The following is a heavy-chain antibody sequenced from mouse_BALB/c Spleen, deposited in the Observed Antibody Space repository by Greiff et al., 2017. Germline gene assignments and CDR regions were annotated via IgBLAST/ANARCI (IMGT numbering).Heavy chain of an antibody. Sequence: VQLQQSGPGLVQPSQSLSITCTVSGFSLTSYGVHWVRQSPGKGLEWLGVIWSGGSTDYNAAFISRLSISKDNSKSQVFFKMNSLQANDTAIYYCALRDYDGRDYAMDYWGQGTSVTVSS. V-gene: IGHV2-2*02. CDR2: IWSGGST. CDR1: GFSLTSYG. CDR3: ALRDYDGRDYAMDY. J-gene: IGHJ4*01. D-gene: IGHD2-4*01.